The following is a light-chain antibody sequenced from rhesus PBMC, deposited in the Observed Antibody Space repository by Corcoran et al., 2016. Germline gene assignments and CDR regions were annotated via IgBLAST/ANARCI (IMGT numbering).Light chain of an antibody. CDR3: QQYSSRPWT. CDR2: AAS. Sequence: DIQMTQSPSSLSASVGDTVTITCRASQGINNWFAWYQQRPGNAPRLLIYAASGLQSGVPSRFSGSGSGTDFILTVRSLQSEDFATYYCQQYSSRPWTFGQGTKVEIK. V-gene: IGKV1-22*01. CDR1: QGINNW. J-gene: IGKJ1*01.